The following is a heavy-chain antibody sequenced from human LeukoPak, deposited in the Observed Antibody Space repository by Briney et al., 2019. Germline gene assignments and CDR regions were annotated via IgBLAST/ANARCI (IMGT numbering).Heavy chain of an antibody. J-gene: IGHJ5*02. Sequence: SETLSLTCTVSGGSISSYYWSWIRQPAGKGLEWIGRIYTSGSTSYNPSLKSRVTMSVDTSKNQFSLKLSSVTAADTAVYYCARGPYDFWSAYWFDPWGQGTLVTVSS. CDR3: ARGPYDFWSAYWFDP. V-gene: IGHV4-4*07. CDR2: IYTSGST. CDR1: GGSISSYY. D-gene: IGHD3-3*01.